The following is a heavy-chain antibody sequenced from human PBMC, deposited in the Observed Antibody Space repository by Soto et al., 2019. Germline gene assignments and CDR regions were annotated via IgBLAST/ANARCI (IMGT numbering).Heavy chain of an antibody. D-gene: IGHD2-15*01. Sequence: GGSLRLSCAASGFTFSSSAMSWVRQAPGKGLEWVSAISGNGANTYYADSVKGRFTISRDNSKNTLYLQMNSLRAEDTAIYYCAKSSISGGPAYGGQGTLVTVSS. CDR2: ISGNGANT. J-gene: IGHJ4*02. CDR1: GFTFSSSA. V-gene: IGHV3-23*01. CDR3: AKSSISGGPAY.